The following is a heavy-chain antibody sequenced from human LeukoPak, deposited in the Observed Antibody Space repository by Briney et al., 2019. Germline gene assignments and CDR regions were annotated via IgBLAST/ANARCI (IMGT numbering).Heavy chain of an antibody. CDR2: FNPEHGET. V-gene: IGHV1-24*01. Sequence: ASVKVSCKVSGYTLTELSIHWVRQAPGKGLERMGGFNPEHGETIYAQKFQGRVTMTGDTSTDTAYMELSSLRSEDTAVYYCATSPGHYFDRGGYIYDYWGQGTLVTVSS. CDR3: ATSPGHYFDRGGYIYDY. J-gene: IGHJ4*02. CDR1: GYTLTELS. D-gene: IGHD3-22*01.